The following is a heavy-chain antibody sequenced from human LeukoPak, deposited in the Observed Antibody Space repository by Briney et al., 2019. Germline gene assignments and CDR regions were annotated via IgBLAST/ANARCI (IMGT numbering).Heavy chain of an antibody. V-gene: IGHV3-11*01. D-gene: IGHD5-18*01. CDR3: ARGGYSYGYIQEY. Sequence: GGSLRLSCDASGFTFSDYYMSWIRQAPGKGLEWVSYISTSGSTIYYADSVKGRFTISRDNAKSSLYLQMSSLRAEDTAVYYCARGGYSYGYIQEYWGLGTLVTVSS. J-gene: IGHJ4*02. CDR2: ISTSGSTI. CDR1: GFTFSDYY.